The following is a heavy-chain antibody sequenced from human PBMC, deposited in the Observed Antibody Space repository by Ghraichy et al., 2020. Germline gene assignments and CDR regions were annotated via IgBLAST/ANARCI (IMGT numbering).Heavy chain of an antibody. J-gene: IGHJ5*02. CDR2: ISSSGSTI. CDR3: ARAAGNP. V-gene: IGHV3-48*03. CDR1: GFTFSSYE. Sequence: GGSLRLSCAASGFTFSSYEMNWVRQAPGKGLECVSYISSSGSTIYHADSVKGRFTISRDNARNSLYLQMNSLRAEDTAVYYCARAAGNPWGQGTLVTVSS. D-gene: IGHD6-13*01.